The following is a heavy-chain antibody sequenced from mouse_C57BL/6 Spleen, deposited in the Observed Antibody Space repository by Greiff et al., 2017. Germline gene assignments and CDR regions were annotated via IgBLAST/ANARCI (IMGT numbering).Heavy chain of an antibody. J-gene: IGHJ4*01. CDR2: INPSTGGT. D-gene: IGHD2-2*01. CDR1: GYSFTGYY. V-gene: IGHV1-42*01. CDR3: AIWLRRTLLAMDY. Sequence: VQLKQSGPELVKPGASVKISCKASGYSFTGYYMNWVKQSPEKSLEWIGEINPSTGGTTYNQKFKAKATLTVDKSSSTAYMQLKSLTSEDCAVYYCAIWLRRTLLAMDYWGQGTSVTVSS.